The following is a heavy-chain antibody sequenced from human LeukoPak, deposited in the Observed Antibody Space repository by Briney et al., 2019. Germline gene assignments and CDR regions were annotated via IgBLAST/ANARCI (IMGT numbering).Heavy chain of an antibody. Sequence: GGSLRLSCAASGFTFSSYAMSWVRQAPGEGLEWVSAISNSGGSTYYADSVKGRFTISRDNSKNTLNLQMNSLRAEDTAVYYCAKDSCSSTSCYRGVDYWGQGTLVTVSS. J-gene: IGHJ4*02. CDR2: ISNSGGST. D-gene: IGHD2-2*01. V-gene: IGHV3-23*01. CDR3: AKDSCSSTSCYRGVDY. CDR1: GFTFSSYA.